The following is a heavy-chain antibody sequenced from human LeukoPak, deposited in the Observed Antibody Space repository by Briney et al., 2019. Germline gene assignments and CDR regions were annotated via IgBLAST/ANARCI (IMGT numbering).Heavy chain of an antibody. CDR2: IKQDGSEK. Sequence: QPGGSLRLSCAASGFTFSRYWMSWVRQAPGKGLEWVANIKQDGSEKYYVDSVKGRFTISIDNAKNSLYLQMNSLRAEDTAVYYCARLRARPMDVWGKGTTVTVSS. CDR1: GFTFSRYW. V-gene: IGHV3-7*01. J-gene: IGHJ6*03. CDR3: ARLRARPMDV.